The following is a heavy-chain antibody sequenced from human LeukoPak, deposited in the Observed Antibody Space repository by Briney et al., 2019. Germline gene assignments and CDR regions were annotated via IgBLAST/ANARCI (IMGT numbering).Heavy chain of an antibody. V-gene: IGHV4-39*07. Sequence: SETLSLTCTVSGGSISSSTYYWGWIRQPPGKGREWIGSIYYSRSTYYNASLKSRVTISVDTSKNQFSVKLSSVTAADTAVYYWASDRYCSGGSCYGYFQHWGQASLVSVSS. CDR2: IYYSRST. J-gene: IGHJ1*01. CDR1: GGSISSSTYY. CDR3: ASDRYCSGGSCYGYFQH. D-gene: IGHD2-15*01.